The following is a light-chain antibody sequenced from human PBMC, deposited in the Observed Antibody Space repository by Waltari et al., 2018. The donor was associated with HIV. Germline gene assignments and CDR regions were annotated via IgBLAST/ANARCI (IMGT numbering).Light chain of an antibody. CDR2: SSS. J-gene: IGKJ4*01. V-gene: IGKV1-9*01. CDR3: QQLNRNFALA. Sequence: DIPLAQSPSLLPASVGDRVTITCRASQDIGRFIAWYQQVPGKAPKLLIYSSSTLHSGVPSRFSGNVSGTDFTLTISGLQPEDFVTYYCQQLNRNFALAFGGGTKVEL. CDR1: QDIGRF.